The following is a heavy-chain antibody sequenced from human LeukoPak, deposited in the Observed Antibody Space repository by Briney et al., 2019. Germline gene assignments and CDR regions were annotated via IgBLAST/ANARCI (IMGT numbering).Heavy chain of an antibody. Sequence: PGGSLRLSCAASEFTFNSYSFNWVRQPPGGRLEWVSSISSRSTYIYYSDSVKGRFTISRDNAKNSLYLHMNSLRAEDTAMYYCARDPFWYDAAGSDDYWGQGTLVTVAS. D-gene: IGHD3-10*01. CDR3: ARDPFWYDAAGSDDY. CDR1: EFTFNSYS. CDR2: ISSRSTYI. J-gene: IGHJ4*02. V-gene: IGHV3-21*01.